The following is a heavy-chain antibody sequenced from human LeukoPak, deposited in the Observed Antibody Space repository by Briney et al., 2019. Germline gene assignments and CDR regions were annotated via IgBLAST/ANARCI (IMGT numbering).Heavy chain of an antibody. Sequence: PGGSLRLSCAASGFTFSSYGMSWVRQAPGKGLEWVSAISGSGGSTYYADSVKGRFTISRDNSKNTLYLQMNSLRAEDTAVYYCAREFRDYYDSSGYYPLGNDAFDIWGQGTMVTVSS. D-gene: IGHD3-22*01. CDR3: AREFRDYYDSSGYYPLGNDAFDI. CDR2: ISGSGGST. V-gene: IGHV3-23*01. CDR1: GFTFSSYG. J-gene: IGHJ3*02.